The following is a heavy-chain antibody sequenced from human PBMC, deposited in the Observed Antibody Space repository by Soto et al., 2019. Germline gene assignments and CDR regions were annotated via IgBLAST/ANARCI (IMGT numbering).Heavy chain of an antibody. CDR2: IWYDGSDK. Sequence: QVQLVESGGGVVQPGRSLRLSCAASGFTFSSYGMHWVRQAPGKGLEWVAVIWYDGSDKYYADSVKGRFTIARDNSKXXXXXXXXXXXXXXXXXXXXXXAXXGDQIDYWGQGTLVTVSS. J-gene: IGHJ4*02. V-gene: IGHV3-33*01. CDR1: GFTFSSYG. D-gene: IGHD4-17*01. CDR3: XXAXXGDQIDY.